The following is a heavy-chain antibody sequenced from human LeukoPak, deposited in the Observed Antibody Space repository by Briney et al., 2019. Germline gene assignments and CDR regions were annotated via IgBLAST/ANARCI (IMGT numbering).Heavy chain of an antibody. CDR1: GGSINNYY. D-gene: IGHD2-15*01. CDR2: IFYTGST. CDR3: ARHRSGVVWFDP. J-gene: IGHJ5*02. V-gene: IGHV4-59*08. Sequence: PSETLSLTCTVSGGSINNYYWSWIRQPPGKGLEWIGYIFYTGSTNYNPSLKSRVTISVDTSKNQFSLKLSSVTAADTAVYYCARHRSGVVWFDPWGQGILVTVSS.